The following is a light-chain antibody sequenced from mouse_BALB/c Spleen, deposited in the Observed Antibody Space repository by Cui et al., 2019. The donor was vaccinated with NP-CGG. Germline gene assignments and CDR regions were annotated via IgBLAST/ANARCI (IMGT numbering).Light chain of an antibody. V-gene: IGLV1*01. CDR1: TGAVTTSNY. Sequence: QAVCTQESALTTSPGETVTLTCRSSTGAVTTSNYANWVQEKPDHLFTGLIGGTNNRVPGVPARFSGSLIGDKAALTITGAQTEDEAIYFCVLWYNNHWVFGGGTKLTVL. CDR3: VLWYNNHWV. J-gene: IGLJ1*01. CDR2: GTN.